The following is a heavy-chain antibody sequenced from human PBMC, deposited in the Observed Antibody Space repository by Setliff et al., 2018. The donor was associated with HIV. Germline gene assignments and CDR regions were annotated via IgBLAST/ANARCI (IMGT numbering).Heavy chain of an antibody. D-gene: IGHD1-26*01. CDR3: ARDRRDDYYLTAYFDS. CDR1: GGSINTGSYY. J-gene: IGHJ4*02. Sequence: SETLSLTCTVSGGSINTGSYYWGWIRQPPGKGLESIGTIYYSGSTYYKSSLKSRLTISVDTSKNQFSLELTSVTATDTAVYYCARDRRDDYYLTAYFDSLGQGTVVTVSS. CDR2: IYYSGST. V-gene: IGHV4-39*07.